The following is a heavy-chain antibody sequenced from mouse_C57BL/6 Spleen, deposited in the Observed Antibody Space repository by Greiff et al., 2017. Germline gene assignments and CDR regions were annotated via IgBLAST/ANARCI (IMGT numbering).Heavy chain of an antibody. Sequence: EVKVVESGAGLVKPGGSLKLSCAASGFTFSSYAMSWVRQTPEKRLEWVAYISSGGDYIYYADTVKGRFTISRDNARNTLYLQMSSLKSEDTAMYYCTRSSVTTVVAHWYFDVWGTGTTVTVSA. V-gene: IGHV5-9-1*02. CDR1: GFTFSSYA. CDR3: TRSSVTTVVAHWYFDV. J-gene: IGHJ1*03. D-gene: IGHD1-1*01. CDR2: ISSGGDYI.